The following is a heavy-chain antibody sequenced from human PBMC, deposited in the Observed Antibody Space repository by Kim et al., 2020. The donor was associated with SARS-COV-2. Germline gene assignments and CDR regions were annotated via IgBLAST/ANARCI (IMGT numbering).Heavy chain of an antibody. V-gene: IGHV1-3*01. CDR3: ARKRFGENWFDP. J-gene: IGHJ5*02. D-gene: IGHD3-10*01. Sequence: ASVKVSCKASGYTFTSYAMHWVRQAPGQRLEWMGWINAGNGNTKYSQKFQGRVTITRDTSASTAYMELSSLRSEDTAVYYCARKRFGENWFDPWGQGTLVTVSS. CDR1: GYTFTSYA. CDR2: INAGNGNT.